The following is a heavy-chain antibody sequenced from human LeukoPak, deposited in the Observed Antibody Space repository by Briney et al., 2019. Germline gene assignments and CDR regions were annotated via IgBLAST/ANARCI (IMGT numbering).Heavy chain of an antibody. CDR2: VQHIGGET. D-gene: IGHD1-26*01. V-gene: IGHV3-7*01. CDR1: GFTFDDYA. Sequence: PGRSLRLSCAASGFTFDDYAMHWVRQAPGKGLEWVANVQHIGGETYYVDSVKGRFTISRDNAKNSVYLQMNSLGADDTAVYYCAEGGPTGSNYFDFWGQGTLVTVSS. J-gene: IGHJ4*02. CDR3: AEGGPTGSNYFDF.